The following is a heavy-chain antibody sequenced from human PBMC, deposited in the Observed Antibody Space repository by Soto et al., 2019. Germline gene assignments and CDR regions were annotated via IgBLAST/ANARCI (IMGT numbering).Heavy chain of an antibody. CDR1: GFTFSDYY. Sequence: QVQLVESGGGLVKPGGSLRLSCAASGFTFSDYYMSWIRQAPGKGLEWVSYISSSSRYTNYADSVKGRFTISRDNAKNSLYLQMNSLRAEDTAVYYCARVRGGYYYDSSGYYFDYWGQGTLVTVSS. CDR3: ARVRGGYYYDSSGYYFDY. J-gene: IGHJ4*02. CDR2: ISSSSRYT. V-gene: IGHV3-11*06. D-gene: IGHD3-22*01.